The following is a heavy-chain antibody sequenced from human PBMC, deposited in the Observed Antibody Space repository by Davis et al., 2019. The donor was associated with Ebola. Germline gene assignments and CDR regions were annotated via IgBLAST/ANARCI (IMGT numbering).Heavy chain of an antibody. Sequence: GGSLGLSCAASGFTFSGSAMHWVRQASGKGLEWVGRIRSKANSYATAYAASVKGRFTISRDDSKNTAYLQMNSLKTEDTAVYYCTRPAPYGSFYGMDVWGQGTTVTVSS. CDR2: IRSKANSYAT. CDR3: TRPAPYGSFYGMDV. J-gene: IGHJ6*02. D-gene: IGHD3-10*01. CDR1: GFTFSGSA. V-gene: IGHV3-73*01.